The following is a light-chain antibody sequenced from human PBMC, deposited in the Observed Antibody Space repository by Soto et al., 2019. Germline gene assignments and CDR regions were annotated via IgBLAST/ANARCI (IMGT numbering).Light chain of an antibody. CDR1: SSDVGAYNS. V-gene: IGLV2-14*03. Sequence: QSALTQPASVSGSPGQSITLSCTGTSSDVGAYNSVSWYQQHPGKAPKLILYDVSTRPSGVSNRFSGSKSGNTASLTISGLQAEDEADYYCSSSTTGTTRVFGTGTKLTVL. J-gene: IGLJ1*01. CDR2: DVS. CDR3: SSSTTGTTRV.